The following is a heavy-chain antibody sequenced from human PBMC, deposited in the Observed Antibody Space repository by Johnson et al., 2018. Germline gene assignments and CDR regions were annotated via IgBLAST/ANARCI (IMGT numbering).Heavy chain of an antibody. CDR3: AKGGTAGAAPQVY. CDR2: ISYDGSNK. Sequence: QVQLQESGGGLVQPGGSLRLSCAASGFTFSSYGMHWVRQAPGKGLEWVAVISYDGSNKYYADSVKGRFTISRDNSKNTLLLQMNNLRAEDTAVYYCAKGGTAGAAPQVYWGQGTLVTVSS. J-gene: IGHJ4*02. CDR1: GFTFSSYG. V-gene: IGHV3-30*18. D-gene: IGHD6-19*01.